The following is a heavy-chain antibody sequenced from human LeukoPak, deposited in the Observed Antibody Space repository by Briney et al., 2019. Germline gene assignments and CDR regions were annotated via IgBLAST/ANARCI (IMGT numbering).Heavy chain of an antibody. V-gene: IGHV3-21*01. Sequence: GGSLRLSCKASGFTFSNYAMNWVRQAPGKGLEWVSSITSVSSYKYYADSVKGRFTISRDNAKNSLFLQMDSLRAEDTAIYYCARDPTADDYWGQGTLVTVSS. D-gene: IGHD2-2*01. CDR2: ITSVSSYK. CDR1: GFTFSNYA. J-gene: IGHJ4*02. CDR3: ARDPTADDY.